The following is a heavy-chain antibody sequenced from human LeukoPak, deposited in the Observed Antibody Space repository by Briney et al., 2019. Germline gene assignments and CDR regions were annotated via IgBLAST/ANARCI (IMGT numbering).Heavy chain of an antibody. J-gene: IGHJ3*02. Sequence: SETLSLPCAVSGGPLSGHYSRCPPPPPRQPLPRPPHPTHSGSTNYNPSLKSRVTISVDTSKNQFSLKLSSVTAADTAVYYCARGRGLWFGECFLKVVRSKDAFDIWGEGTMVTVSS. CDR2: PTHSGST. CDR3: ARGRGLWFGECFLKVVRSKDAFDI. V-gene: IGHV4-34*01. D-gene: IGHD3-10*01. CDR1: GGPLSGHY.